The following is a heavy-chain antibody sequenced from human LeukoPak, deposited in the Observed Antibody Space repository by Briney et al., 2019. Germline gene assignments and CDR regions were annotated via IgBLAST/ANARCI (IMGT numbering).Heavy chain of an antibody. CDR1: GYTFSSYA. Sequence: ASVKVSCKASGYTFSSYAMNWVRQAPGQGLEWMGWINTNTGNPTYAQGFTGRFVFSLDTSVSTAYLQISSLQAEDTAVYYCARSNNDGDYLGVGFNYWGQGTLVTVSS. D-gene: IGHD4-17*01. CDR2: INTNTGNP. CDR3: ARSNNDGDYLGVGFNY. J-gene: IGHJ4*02. V-gene: IGHV7-4-1*02.